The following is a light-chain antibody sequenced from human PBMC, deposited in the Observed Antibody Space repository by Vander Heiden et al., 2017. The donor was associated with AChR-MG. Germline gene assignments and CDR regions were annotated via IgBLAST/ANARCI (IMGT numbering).Light chain of an antibody. CDR3: QQYVSTPLT. CDR1: VSVLFDNNRSY. CDR2: WAS. Sequence: DDAITQAPDSLALSLGEWATINCESSVSVLFDNNRSYVAWYQQKPRQPPKVLIYWASSREDGVPDRFSGSGSGTNFTLTISSLQAEDVAVYYCQQYVSTPLTFGGGTKVEIK. V-gene: IGKV4-1*01. J-gene: IGKJ4*01.